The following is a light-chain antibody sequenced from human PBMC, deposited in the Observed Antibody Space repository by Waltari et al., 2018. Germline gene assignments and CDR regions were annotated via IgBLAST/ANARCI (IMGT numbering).Light chain of an antibody. Sequence: QSALTQPPSVSGSPGQSVTISCTGTSRDVGSYNHVSWYQQPPGTAPKLMIYEVSNRPSGVPDRFSGSKSGNTASLTISGLQAEDEADYYCTSYATSTTYVVFGGGTKLTVL. CDR2: EVS. V-gene: IGLV2-18*02. CDR3: TSYATSTTYVV. CDR1: SRDVGSYNH. J-gene: IGLJ2*01.